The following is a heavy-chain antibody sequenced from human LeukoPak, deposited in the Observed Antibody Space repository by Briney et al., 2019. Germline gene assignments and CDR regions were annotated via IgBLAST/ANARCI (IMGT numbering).Heavy chain of an antibody. J-gene: IGHJ4*02. CDR3: GRRGSWGEPRPFDY. D-gene: IGHD3-16*01. CDR1: GGAITNYY. Sequence: SETLSLTCGVSGGAITNYYWNWIRQAPGKGLEWLGYIYYTGSTTYNPSVKSRITVSLDTSKKQISLKLRSVTAADTAVYYCGRRGSWGEPRPFDYWGQGSLVTVPS. CDR2: IYYTGST. V-gene: IGHV4-59*01.